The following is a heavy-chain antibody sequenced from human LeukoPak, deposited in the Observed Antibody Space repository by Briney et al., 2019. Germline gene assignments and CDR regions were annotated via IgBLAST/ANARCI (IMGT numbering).Heavy chain of an antibody. CDR3: SRDATGDH. Sequence: GGSLRLSCAVSGFTFSDHYMDWVRQAPGKGLERVGRSRNRAKSYTTDYAASVKGRLTISRDDSKSTLYLQMNSLETEDTAVYYCSRDATGDHWGQGTLVSVSS. J-gene: IGHJ4*02. CDR1: GFTFSDHY. V-gene: IGHV3-72*01. CDR2: SRNRAKSYTT.